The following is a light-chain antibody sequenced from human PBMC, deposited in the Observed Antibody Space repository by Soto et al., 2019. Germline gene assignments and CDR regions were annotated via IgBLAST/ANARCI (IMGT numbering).Light chain of an antibody. V-gene: IGKV1-33*01. J-gene: IGKJ2*01. Sequence: DIQMTQSPSSLSASVGDRVTITCQASQDITSYLNWYQHKPGKAPKLLIYDASILEAGVPPRFSGSGSGTDFTLTISRLEPEDFAVYYCQQYGSSLPYTFGQGTKLEIK. CDR3: QQYGSSLPYT. CDR1: QDITSY. CDR2: DAS.